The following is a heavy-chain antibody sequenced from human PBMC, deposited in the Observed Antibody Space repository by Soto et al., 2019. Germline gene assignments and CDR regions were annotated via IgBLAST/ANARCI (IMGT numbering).Heavy chain of an antibody. D-gene: IGHD2-8*01. J-gene: IGHJ6*02. V-gene: IGHV4-59*08. CDR3: ARHDAGYYYYGMDV. CDR1: GGSISSYY. Sequence: QVQLQESGPGLVKPSETLSLTCTVTGGSISSYYWSWIRQPPGKGLEWIGYIYYSGSTNYNPSLKSRVTISVDTSKNQFSLKLSSVTAADTAVYYCARHDAGYYYYGMDVWGQGTTVTVSS. CDR2: IYYSGST.